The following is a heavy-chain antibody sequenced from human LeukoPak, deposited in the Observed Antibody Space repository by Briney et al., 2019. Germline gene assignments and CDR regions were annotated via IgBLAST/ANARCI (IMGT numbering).Heavy chain of an antibody. CDR1: GFTFSSYD. Sequence: PGGSLRLSCAASGFTFSSYDMHWVRQATGKGLEWVSAIGTAGDTYYPGSVKGRFTISRENAKNSLYLQMNSLRAGDTAVYYCARESMVAGAFDIWGKGTMVTVSS. J-gene: IGHJ3*02. CDR2: IGTAGDT. CDR3: ARESMVAGAFDI. D-gene: IGHD2-15*01. V-gene: IGHV3-13*01.